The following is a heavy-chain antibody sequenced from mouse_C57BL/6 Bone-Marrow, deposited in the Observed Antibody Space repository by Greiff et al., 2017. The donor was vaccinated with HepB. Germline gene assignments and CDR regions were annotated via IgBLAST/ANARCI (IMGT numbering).Heavy chain of an antibody. CDR1: GYTFTSYW. V-gene: IGHV1-64*01. J-gene: IGHJ4*01. CDR3: ARESDGYYDAMDY. CDR2: IHPNSGST. Sequence: QVQLQQPGAELVKPGASVKLSCKASGYTFTSYWMHWVKQRPGQGLEWIGMIHPNSGSTNYNEKFKSKATLTVDKSSSTAYMQLSSRTSEDSAVYYCARESDGYYDAMDYWGQGTSVTVSS. D-gene: IGHD2-3*01.